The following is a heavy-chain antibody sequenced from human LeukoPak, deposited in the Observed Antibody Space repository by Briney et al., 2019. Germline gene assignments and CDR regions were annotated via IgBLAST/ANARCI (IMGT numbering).Heavy chain of an antibody. Sequence: PGGSLRLSCAASGFTFSRYWMSWVRQAPGKGLEWVANIQEDGSEKYYVDSVEGRFTIPRDNAKNPLYLQMNSLRRGVTAVYYCARDVMAVASTSGLDYWGRGTLVTVSS. CDR3: ARDVMAVASTSGLDY. J-gene: IGHJ4*02. CDR1: GFTFSRYW. CDR2: IQEDGSEK. V-gene: IGHV3-7*01. D-gene: IGHD2-15*01.